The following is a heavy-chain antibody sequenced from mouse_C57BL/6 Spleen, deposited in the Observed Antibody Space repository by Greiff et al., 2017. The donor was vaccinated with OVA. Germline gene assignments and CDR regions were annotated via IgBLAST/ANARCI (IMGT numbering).Heavy chain of an antibody. CDR1: GYTFTSYW. CDR2: IHPNSGST. V-gene: IGHV1-64*01. J-gene: IGHJ3*01. Sequence: VQLKQPGAELVKPGASVKLSCKASGYTFTSYWMHWVKQRPGQGLEWIGMIHPNSGSTNYNEKFKSKATLTVDKSSSTAYMQLSSLTSEDSAVYYCAREGLAPFAYWGQGTLVTVSA. D-gene: IGHD3-3*01. CDR3: AREGLAPFAY.